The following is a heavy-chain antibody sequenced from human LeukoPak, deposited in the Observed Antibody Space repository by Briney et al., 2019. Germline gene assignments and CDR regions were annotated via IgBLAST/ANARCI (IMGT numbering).Heavy chain of an antibody. Sequence: PGRSLRLSCAASGFTFSSYGMHWVRQAPGKGLEWVSAISGSGGSTYYADSVKGRFTISRDNSKNTLYLQMNSLRAEDTAVYYCAKRNDPGDYWGQGTLVTVSS. CDR1: GFTFSSYG. V-gene: IGHV3-23*01. J-gene: IGHJ4*02. CDR3: AKRNDPGDY. CDR2: ISGSGGST.